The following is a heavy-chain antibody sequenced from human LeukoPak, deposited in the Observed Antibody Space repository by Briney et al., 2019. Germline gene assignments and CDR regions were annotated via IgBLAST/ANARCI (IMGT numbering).Heavy chain of an antibody. CDR1: GYTFTGYY. CDR3: ARDAGDYGSGSSYYYYGMDV. Sequence: GASVKVSCKASGYTFTGYYMHWVRQAPGQGLEWMGWINPNSGGTNYAQKFQGWVTMTRDTSISTAYMELSRLRSDDTAVYYCARDAGDYGSGSSYYYYGMDVWGQGTTVTVSS. D-gene: IGHD3-10*01. J-gene: IGHJ6*02. CDR2: INPNSGGT. V-gene: IGHV1-2*04.